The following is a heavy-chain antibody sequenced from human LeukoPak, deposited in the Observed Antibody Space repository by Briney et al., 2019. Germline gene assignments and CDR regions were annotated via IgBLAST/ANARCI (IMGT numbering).Heavy chain of an antibody. J-gene: IGHJ6*02. CDR2: ISNNGGRA. Sequence: GGSLRLSCAASGFTFSSYNMYWVRQAPGKGLEYVAVISNNGGRAYYGDSVKGRFTISRDNSRSTLYLQMGSLRAEDMAVYYCARDSRADPRNYYHGLDVWGQGTTVIVSS. CDR1: GFTFSSYN. CDR3: ARDSRADPRNYYHGLDV. V-gene: IGHV3-64*02. D-gene: IGHD1-26*01.